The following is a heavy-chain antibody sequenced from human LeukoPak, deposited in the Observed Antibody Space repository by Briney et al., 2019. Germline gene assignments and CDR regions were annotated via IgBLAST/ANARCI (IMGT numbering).Heavy chain of an antibody. CDR3: ARQTSYGYCSSTSCFWWFDP. Sequence: WETLSLTCTVSGGTVSSYSYYWSWLPQPPGQGLVWFGYIYYSRRSYSNPSLKRRVIISEDTSKFQFSLKRSSVTAADTAVYYCARQTSYGYCSSTSCFWWFDPWGQGTLVTVSS. CDR1: GGTVSSYSYY. V-gene: IGHV4-61*01. D-gene: IGHD2-2*03. CDR2: IYYSRRS. J-gene: IGHJ5*02.